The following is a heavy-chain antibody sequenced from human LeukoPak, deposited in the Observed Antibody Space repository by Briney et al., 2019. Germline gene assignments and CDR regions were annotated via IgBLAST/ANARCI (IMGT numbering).Heavy chain of an antibody. CDR1: GASITTCY. CDR3: ARDRAVVNAIGGVFDM. D-gene: IGHD2-21*01. J-gene: IGHJ3*02. Sequence: SETLSLTCTVSGASITTCYWTWIRQPAGKGLEWIGRISTSGSSHYNPSLKSRVTMSIDTPKNQISLKLSSVTAADTAVYYCARDRAVVNAIGGVFDMFGQGTMVTVSS. V-gene: IGHV4-4*07. CDR2: ISTSGSS.